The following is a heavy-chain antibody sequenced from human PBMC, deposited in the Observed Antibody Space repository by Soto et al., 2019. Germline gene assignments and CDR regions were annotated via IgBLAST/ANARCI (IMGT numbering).Heavy chain of an antibody. CDR1: GFTFSSYA. Sequence: QVQLVESGGGVVQPGRSLRLSCAASGFTFSSYAMHWVRQAPGKGLEWVAVISYDGSNKYYADSVKGRFTISRDNSKNPLYLQMNSLRAEDTAVYYCARVGSISMVRGVIITGGGFDYWGQGTLVTVSS. CDR3: ARVGSISMVRGVIITGGGFDY. CDR2: ISYDGSNK. V-gene: IGHV3-30-3*01. D-gene: IGHD3-10*01. J-gene: IGHJ4*02.